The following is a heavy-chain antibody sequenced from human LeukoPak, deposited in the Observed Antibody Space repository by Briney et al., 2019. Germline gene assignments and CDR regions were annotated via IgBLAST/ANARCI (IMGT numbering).Heavy chain of an antibody. CDR1: GYTFTGYY. CDR3: ARGTSSGVVHNWFDP. V-gene: IGHV1-2*02. J-gene: IGHJ5*02. CDR2: INPNSGGT. D-gene: IGHD3-3*01. Sequence: GASVKVSCKASGYTFTGYYMHWVRQAPVQGLEWMGWINPNSGGTNYAQKFQGRVTMTRDTSISTAYMELSRLRSEDTAVYYCARGTSSGVVHNWFDPWGQGTLVTVSS.